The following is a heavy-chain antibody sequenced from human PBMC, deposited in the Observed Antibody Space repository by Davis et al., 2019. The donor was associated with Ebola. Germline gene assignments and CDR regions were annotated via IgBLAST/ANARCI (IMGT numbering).Heavy chain of an antibody. J-gene: IGHJ6*03. CDR1: GFTFGSFG. Sequence: GESLKISCAASGFTFGSFGMRWVRQAPGKGLEWVAVIWYDGNKKFYGGSVKGRFTISRENSKKTLYLQMSGLRAEDTATYYCARDPSSYYDSSGHYNYYYYMDVWGKGTTVTVSS. V-gene: IGHV3-33*08. D-gene: IGHD3-22*01. CDR3: ARDPSSYYDSSGHYNYYYYMDV. CDR2: IWYDGNKK.